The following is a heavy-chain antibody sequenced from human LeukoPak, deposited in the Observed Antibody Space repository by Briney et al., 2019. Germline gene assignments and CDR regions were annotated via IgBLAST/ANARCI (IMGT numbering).Heavy chain of an antibody. V-gene: IGHV4-59*08. CDR1: GGSTSSYY. CDR2: IYYSGST. CDR3: ARSGGATDY. Sequence: SETLSLTCTVSGGSTSSYYWSWIRQPPGKGLEWIGYIYYSGSTNYNPSLKSRVTISVDTSKNQFSLKLSSVTAADTAVYYCARSGGATDYWGQGTLVTVSS. D-gene: IGHD3-16*01. J-gene: IGHJ4*02.